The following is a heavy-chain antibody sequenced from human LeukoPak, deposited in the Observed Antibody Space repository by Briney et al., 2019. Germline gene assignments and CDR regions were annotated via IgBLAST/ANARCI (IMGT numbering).Heavy chain of an antibody. J-gene: IGHJ6*03. D-gene: IGHD2-2*01. CDR3: ARGRLDMVVVPAATSYYYYYMDV. CDR1: GGTISRYY. V-gene: IGHV4-4*07. CDR2: IYTSGST. Sequence: SETLSLTCTVSGGTISRYYWSWIRQPAGKGLEWIGRIYTSGSTNYNPSIKSRVTMSLDTSNNQFSLKLSCVTAVDTAVYYCARGRLDMVVVPAATSYYYYYMDVWGKGTTVTVSS.